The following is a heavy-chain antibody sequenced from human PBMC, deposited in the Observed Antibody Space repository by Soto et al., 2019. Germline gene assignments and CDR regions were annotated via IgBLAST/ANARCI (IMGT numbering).Heavy chain of an antibody. J-gene: IGHJ4*02. Sequence: EVQLVESGGGLVEPGGSLRLSCAASGFTFSTYFMNWVRQAPGKGLEWVSSIIDSGNYMYYADSVKGRFIISRDNARNSLYLQMNSLPTEATAVYYCAREGEGRTAYFDYWGQGALVTVSS. CDR1: GFTFSTYF. V-gene: IGHV3-21*01. CDR2: IIDSGNYM. D-gene: IGHD3-16*01. CDR3: AREGEGRTAYFDY.